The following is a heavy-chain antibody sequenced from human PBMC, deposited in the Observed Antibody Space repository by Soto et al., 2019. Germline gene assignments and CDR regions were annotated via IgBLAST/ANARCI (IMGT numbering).Heavy chain of an antibody. Sequence: VQLVESGGGLVKPGSSVKVSCKASGGTFSSYAISWVRQAPGQGLEWMGGIIPIFGTANYAQKFQGRVTITADESTSTAYMELSSLRSEDTAVYYCARVGNRRDGYYFDYWGQGTLVTVSS. CDR2: IIPIFGTA. J-gene: IGHJ4*02. V-gene: IGHV1-69*01. D-gene: IGHD1-26*01. CDR3: ARVGNRRDGYYFDY. CDR1: GGTFSSYA.